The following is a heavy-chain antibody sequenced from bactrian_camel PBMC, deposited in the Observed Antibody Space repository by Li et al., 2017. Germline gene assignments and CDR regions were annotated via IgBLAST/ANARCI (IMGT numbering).Heavy chain of an antibody. Sequence: VQLVESGGGSVQAGGSLRLSCAASGFTFSSSDMIWVRQAPGKGLERVSYINSGSDRTVYLDSVKGRFAISRDNAKNTLYLQMNSLKPEDTAVYYCAADPSRELWVGYPPYKYWGQGTQVTVS. CDR1: GFTFSSSD. J-gene: IGHJ4*01. V-gene: IGHV3S40*01. CDR3: AADPSRELWVGYPPYKY. D-gene: IGHD5*01. CDR2: INSGSDRT.